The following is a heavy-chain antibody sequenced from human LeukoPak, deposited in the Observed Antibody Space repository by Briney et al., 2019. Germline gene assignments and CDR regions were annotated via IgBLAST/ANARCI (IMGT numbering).Heavy chain of an antibody. CDR1: GFTFSSYS. V-gene: IGHV3-21*01. D-gene: IGHD6-19*01. Sequence: PGGSLRLSCAASGFTFSSYSMNWVRQAPGKGLEWVSSISSSSSYIYYVDSVKGRFTISRDNAKNSLYLQMNSLRAEDTAVYYCARGLAVALSDYWGQGTLVTVSS. J-gene: IGHJ4*02. CDR3: ARGLAVALSDY. CDR2: ISSSSSYI.